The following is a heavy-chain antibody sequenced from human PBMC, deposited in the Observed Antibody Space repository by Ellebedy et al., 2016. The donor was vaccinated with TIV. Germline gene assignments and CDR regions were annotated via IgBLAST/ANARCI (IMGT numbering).Heavy chain of an antibody. CDR2: ITESGGNT. CDR3: VRDELYSSTWYHYFDY. CDR1: GFTFSSFA. V-gene: IGHV3-23*01. J-gene: IGHJ4*02. Sequence: GESLKISCAASGFTFSSFAMSWVRQAPGKGLEWVSSITESGGNTYYADSVKGRFPISRDDAKNSLYLQMDSLRDEDTAVYYCVRDELYSSTWYHYFDYWGQGTLVTVST. D-gene: IGHD6-13*01.